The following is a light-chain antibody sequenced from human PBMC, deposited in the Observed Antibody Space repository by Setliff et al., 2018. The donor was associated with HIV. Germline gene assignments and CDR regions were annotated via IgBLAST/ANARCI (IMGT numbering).Light chain of an antibody. Sequence: QSALAQPASVSGSPGQSITISCTGTSSDIGYYNYVSWYQQHPGKAPKLMIYDVTKRPSGLSNRFSGSKSGNTASLTISGLQSEDEADYYCAAWDESLFELVFGSGTKVTVL. J-gene: IGLJ1*01. CDR1: SSDIGYYNY. V-gene: IGLV2-14*01. CDR2: DVT. CDR3: AAWDESLFELV.